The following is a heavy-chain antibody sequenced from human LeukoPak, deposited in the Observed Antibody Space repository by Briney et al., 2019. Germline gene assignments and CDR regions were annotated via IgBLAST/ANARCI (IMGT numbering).Heavy chain of an antibody. Sequence: GGSLRLSCAASGFTLSNPAMSWVRQAPGKGLEWVSTMSGSGTTTYYADSVKGRFTISRDNSKNTLYLEMNSLRAEDTAVYYCAKGGIVLMVYAYVYWGQGTLVTVSS. CDR1: GFTLSNPA. CDR3: AKGGIVLMVYAYVY. CDR2: MSGSGTTT. V-gene: IGHV3-23*01. D-gene: IGHD2-8*01. J-gene: IGHJ4*02.